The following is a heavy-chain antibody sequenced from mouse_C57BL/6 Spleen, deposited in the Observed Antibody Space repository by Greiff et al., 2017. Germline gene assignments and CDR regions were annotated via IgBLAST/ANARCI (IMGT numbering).Heavy chain of an antibody. CDR2: IDPSDSYT. J-gene: IGHJ1*03. V-gene: IGHV1-59*01. CDR3: ARSITTVVNWYFDV. CDR1: GYTFTSYW. D-gene: IGHD1-1*01. Sequence: VQLQQPGAELVRPGTSVKLSCKASGYTFTSYWMHWVKQRPGQGLEWIGVIDPSDSYTNYNQKFKGKATLTVDTSSSTAYMQLSSLTSEDSAVYYCARSITTVVNWYFDVWGTGTTVTVSS.